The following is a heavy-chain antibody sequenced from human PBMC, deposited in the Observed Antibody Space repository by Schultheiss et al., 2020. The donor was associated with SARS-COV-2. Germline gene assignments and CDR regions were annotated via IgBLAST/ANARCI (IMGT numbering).Heavy chain of an antibody. D-gene: IGHD2-2*01. CDR1: GGSISSSGYS. Sequence: SQTLSLTCTVSGGSISSSGYSWSWIRQHPGKGLEWIGYIYYSGSTNYNPSLKSRVTISVDTSKNQFSLKLSSVTAADTAVYYCARQRRSSSWFDPWGQGTLVTVSS. J-gene: IGHJ5*02. CDR2: IYYSGST. V-gene: IGHV4-61*08. CDR3: ARQRRSSSWFDP.